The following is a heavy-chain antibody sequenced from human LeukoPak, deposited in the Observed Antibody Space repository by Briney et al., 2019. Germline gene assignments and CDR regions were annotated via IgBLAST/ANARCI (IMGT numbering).Heavy chain of an antibody. V-gene: IGHV1-46*01. D-gene: IGHD6-19*01. J-gene: IGHJ4*02. CDR2: INPSAGST. CDR3: ARDKGSYSSGLGDY. Sequence: ASVKISCKASGYTFTSYCMHWVRQAPGPGLEWMGIINPSAGSTSYAQKFQGRVTMTRDTATSTVYMELSSLRSEDTAVYYCARDKGSYSSGLGDYWGQGALVTVSS. CDR1: GYTFTSYC.